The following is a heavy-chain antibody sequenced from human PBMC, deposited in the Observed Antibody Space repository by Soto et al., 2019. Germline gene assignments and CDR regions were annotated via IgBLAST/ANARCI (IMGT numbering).Heavy chain of an antibody. CDR1: GFTFRSYA. D-gene: IGHD5-12*01. CDR2: IGSSGGST. Sequence: EVQLLESGGGLVQPGGSLRLSCAASGFTFRSYAMSWVRQAPGKGLEWVSTIGSSGGSTYYADSVKGRFTISRDSSKNTLYLQMNSLRAEDTALYYCAKDHCLGGATNYFDSWGQGTLVTVSS. J-gene: IGHJ4*02. V-gene: IGHV3-23*01. CDR3: AKDHCLGGATNYFDS.